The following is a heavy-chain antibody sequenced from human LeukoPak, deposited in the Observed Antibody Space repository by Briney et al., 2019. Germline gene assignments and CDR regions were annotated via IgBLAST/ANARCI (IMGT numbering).Heavy chain of an antibody. J-gene: IGHJ6*03. V-gene: IGHV4-34*01. Sequence: SETLSLTCAVYGGSFSGYYWSCIRQPPGKGLEWIGEINPSGSTNYNPSLKSRVTISVDTSKNQFSLKLSSVTAADTAVYYCARGRGKAMSSYYYYYYMDVWGKGTTVTVSS. D-gene: IGHD2-2*01. CDR1: GGSFSGYY. CDR3: ARGRGKAMSSYYYYYYMDV. CDR2: INPSGST.